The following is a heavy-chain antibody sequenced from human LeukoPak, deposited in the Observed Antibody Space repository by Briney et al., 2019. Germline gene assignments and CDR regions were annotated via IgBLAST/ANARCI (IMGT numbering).Heavy chain of an antibody. Sequence: GGSLRLSCVASRFTFTDYSMIWVRQAPGKGLEWVSSITNGSSYIYYADSVKGRFTISRDNAKNSLYLQMNSLRAEDTAVYYCARGGSKYWGQGTLVTVSS. V-gene: IGHV3-21*01. CDR3: ARGGSKY. CDR2: ITNGSSYI. CDR1: RFTFTDYS. J-gene: IGHJ4*02.